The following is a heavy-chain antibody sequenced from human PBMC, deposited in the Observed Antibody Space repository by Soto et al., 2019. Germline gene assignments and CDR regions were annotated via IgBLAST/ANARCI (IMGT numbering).Heavy chain of an antibody. V-gene: IGHV3-11*01. CDR1: GFTFSDYY. D-gene: IGHD3-10*01. CDR2: ISSSGSTI. CDR3: ERSSTSGAYWALELFGDYYYYGMDV. Sequence: GGSLRLSCAASGFTFSDYYMSWIRQAPGKGLEWVSYISSSGSTIYYADSVKGRFTISRDNAKNSLYLQMNSLRAEDTAVYYCERSSTSGAYWALELFGDYYYYGMDVWGQGTTVTVSS. J-gene: IGHJ6*02.